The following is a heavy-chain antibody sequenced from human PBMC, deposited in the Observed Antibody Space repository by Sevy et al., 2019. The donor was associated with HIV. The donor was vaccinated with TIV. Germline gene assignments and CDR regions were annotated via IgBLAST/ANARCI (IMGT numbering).Heavy chain of an antibody. J-gene: IGHJ6*02. CDR3: ARAGGLRFLEWLLWPPTDYYGMDV. V-gene: IGHV1-2*06. Sequence: ASVKVSCKASGYTFTGYYMHWVRQAPGQGLEWMGRINPNSGGTNYAQKFQGRVTMTRDTSISTADMELSRLRSDDTAVYYCARAGGLRFLEWLLWPPTDYYGMDVWGQGTTVTVSS. CDR1: GYTFTGYY. D-gene: IGHD3-3*01. CDR2: INPNSGGT.